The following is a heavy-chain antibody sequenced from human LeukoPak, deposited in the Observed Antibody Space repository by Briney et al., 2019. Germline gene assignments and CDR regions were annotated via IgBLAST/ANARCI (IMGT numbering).Heavy chain of an antibody. J-gene: IGHJ4*02. CDR3: AREGREAAGFDY. CDR1: GFTFSSYW. CDR2: IKQHGSEK. Sequence: GGSLRLSCAASGFTFSSYWMSWVRQAPGKGLEWVANIKQHGSEKHYVDSVKGRFSISRDDDRNSLYLQMNSLRAEDTAIYYCAREGREAAGFDYWGQGTLVTVSS. D-gene: IGHD6-13*01. V-gene: IGHV3-7*01.